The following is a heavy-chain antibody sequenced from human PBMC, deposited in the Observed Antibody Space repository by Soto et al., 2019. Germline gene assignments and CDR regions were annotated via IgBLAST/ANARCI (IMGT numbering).Heavy chain of an antibody. D-gene: IGHD3-22*01. CDR2: ISGSGGST. CDR3: AKGPTYYYDSSGYYFDY. CDR1: GFTFSSYA. J-gene: IGHJ4*02. V-gene: IGHV3-23*01. Sequence: GGSLRLSCAASGFTFSSYAMSWVRQAPGKGLEWVSAISGSGGSTYYADSVKCRFTISRDNSKNTLYLQMNSLRAEDTAVYYCAKGPTYYYDSSGYYFDYWGQGTLVTVSS.